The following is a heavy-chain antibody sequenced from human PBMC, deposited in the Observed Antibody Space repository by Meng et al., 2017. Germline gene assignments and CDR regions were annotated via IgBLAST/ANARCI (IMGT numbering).Heavy chain of an antibody. CDR3: ADRRGDSREGWFDP. J-gene: IGHJ5*02. D-gene: IGHD2-21*02. CDR1: GFALSTSGVG. V-gene: IGHV2-5*02. Sequence: ITLKVSGPALGNPTPTVTLTFTFSGFALSTSGVGVGWIRQPPGEALEWLALIYWDDDKRYSPPLKSRLTTTKDTSTNQVVLTMTNMDTVDTATNYCADRRGDSREGWFDPWGQGTLVTASS. CDR2: IYWDDDK.